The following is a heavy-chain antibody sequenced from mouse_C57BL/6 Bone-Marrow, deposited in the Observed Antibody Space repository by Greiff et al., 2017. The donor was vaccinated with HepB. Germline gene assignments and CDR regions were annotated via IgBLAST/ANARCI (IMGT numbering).Heavy chain of an antibody. CDR2: IDPEDGET. V-gene: IGHV14-2*01. Sequence: VQLQQPGAELVKPGASVKMSCKASGYTFTSYWITWAKQRPGQGLEWIGRIDPEDGETKYAPKFQGKATITADTSSNTAYLQLSSLTSEDTAVYYCARRPHFDYWGQGTTLTVSS. CDR3: ARRPHFDY. J-gene: IGHJ2*01. CDR1: GYTFTSYW.